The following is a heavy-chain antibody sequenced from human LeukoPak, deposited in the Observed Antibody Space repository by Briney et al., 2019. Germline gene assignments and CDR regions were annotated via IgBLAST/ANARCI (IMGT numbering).Heavy chain of an antibody. V-gene: IGHV3-23*01. J-gene: IGHJ6*03. D-gene: IGHD3-10*01. Sequence: GGSLRLSCAASGFTFSSYGMSWVRQAPGKGLEWVSALSGSGGSTYYADSVKGRFTISRDNSKNTLYLQMDSLRAEDTAVYYCAKGREFGELYYYYYYMDVWGKGTTVTISS. CDR3: AKGREFGELYYYYYYMDV. CDR2: LSGSGGST. CDR1: GFTFSSYG.